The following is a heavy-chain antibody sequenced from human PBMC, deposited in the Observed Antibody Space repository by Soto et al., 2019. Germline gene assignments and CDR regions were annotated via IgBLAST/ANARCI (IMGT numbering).Heavy chain of an antibody. J-gene: IGHJ4*02. V-gene: IGHV3-23*01. CDR1: GFTFSSYA. CDR2: ISGSGGST. CDR3: AKGFLRAKYYFDC. Sequence: LRLSCAASGFTFSSYAMSWVRQAPGKGLEWVSAISGSGGSTYYADSVKGRFTISRDNSKNTLYLQMNSLRAEDTAVYYCAKGFLRAKYYFDCWGQGTLVTVSS. D-gene: IGHD4-17*01.